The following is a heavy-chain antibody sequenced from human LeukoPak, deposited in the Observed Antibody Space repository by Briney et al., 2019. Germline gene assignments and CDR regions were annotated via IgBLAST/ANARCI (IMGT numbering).Heavy chain of an antibody. CDR1: GYMLTSYA. V-gene: IGHV7-4-1*02. J-gene: IGHJ3*02. D-gene: IGHD5/OR15-5a*01. Sequence: ASVKVSCKASGYMLTSYAMNWVRQAPGQGLELMGWINTNTGNPTYAQGFTGRFVFSLDTSVSTAYLQISSLKAEDTAVYYCARDLRGDAFDIWGQGTMVTVSS. CDR2: INTNTGNP. CDR3: ARDLRGDAFDI.